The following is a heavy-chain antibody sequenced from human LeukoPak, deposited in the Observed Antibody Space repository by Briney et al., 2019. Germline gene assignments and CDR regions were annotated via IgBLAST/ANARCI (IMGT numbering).Heavy chain of an antibody. J-gene: IGHJ4*02. CDR1: GFTFSSYS. Sequence: GSLRLSCAASGFTFSSYSMNWVRQAPGKGLEWVSSISSSSSYIYYADSVKGRFTISRDNAKNSLYLQMNSLRAEDTAVYYCARVRPSYYYDSSGYGPFDYWGQGTLVTVSS. V-gene: IGHV3-21*01. CDR2: ISSSSSYI. D-gene: IGHD3-22*01. CDR3: ARVRPSYYYDSSGYGPFDY.